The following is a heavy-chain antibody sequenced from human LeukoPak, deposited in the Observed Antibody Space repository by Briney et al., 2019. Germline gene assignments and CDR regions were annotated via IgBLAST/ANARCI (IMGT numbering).Heavy chain of an antibody. V-gene: IGHV4-61*01. CDR3: ARVSYSSSWYYFDY. Sequence: SETLSLTCTVSGGSVSRGNYYWSWIRQPPGTGLEWIGYIYYSGSTNYNPSLKSRVTISVDTSKNQFSLKLSSVTAADTAMYYCARVSYSSSWYYFDYWGQGTLVTVSS. D-gene: IGHD6-13*01. CDR2: IYYSGST. J-gene: IGHJ4*02. CDR1: GGSVSRGNYY.